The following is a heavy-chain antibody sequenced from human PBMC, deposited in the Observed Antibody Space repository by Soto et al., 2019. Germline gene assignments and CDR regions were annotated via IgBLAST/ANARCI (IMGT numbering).Heavy chain of an antibody. CDR2: INPFDGSR. Sequence: ASVKVSCQASGYIFTSYYTHWVRHAPGQGLEWMGWINPFDGSRMFAQSFQGRVTMTRDTSTSTVYMEVSSLRSEDTAVYYCSRVDPGETSPFDHWGQGTLVTVS. D-gene: IGHD3-10*01. J-gene: IGHJ4*02. CDR1: GYIFTSYY. V-gene: IGHV1-46*03. CDR3: SRVDPGETSPFDH.